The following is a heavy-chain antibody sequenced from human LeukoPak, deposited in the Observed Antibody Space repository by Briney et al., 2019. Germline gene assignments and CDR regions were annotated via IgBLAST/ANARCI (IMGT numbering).Heavy chain of an antibody. CDR2: INHSGST. D-gene: IGHD3-10*01. CDR1: GGSFSGYY. CDR3: ASRHCYGSGSY. V-gene: IGHV4-34*01. J-gene: IGHJ4*02. Sequence: PSETLSLTCAVYGGSFSGYYWSWIRQPPGKGLEWIGEINHSGSTNYNPSLKSRVTISVDTSKNQFSLKLSSVTAADTAVYYCASRHCYGSGSYWGQGTLVTVSS.